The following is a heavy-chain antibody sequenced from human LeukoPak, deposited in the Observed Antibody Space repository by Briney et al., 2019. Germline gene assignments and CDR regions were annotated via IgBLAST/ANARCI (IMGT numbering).Heavy chain of an antibody. CDR3: ARVVTTGSYFDY. CDR2: IYYSGNT. CDR1: GGSVSSGSYY. V-gene: IGHV4-61*01. J-gene: IGHJ4*02. D-gene: IGHD4-17*01. Sequence: PSETLSLTCTVSGGSVSSGSYYWSWIRQPPGKGLEWIAYIYYSGNTNYNPSLKSRVTISVDTSKNQFSLKLTSVTAADPAVYYCARVVTTGSYFDYWGQGTLVTVSS.